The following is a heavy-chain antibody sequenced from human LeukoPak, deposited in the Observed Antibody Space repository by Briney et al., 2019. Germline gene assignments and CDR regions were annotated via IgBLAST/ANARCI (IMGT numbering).Heavy chain of an antibody. CDR3: ARERSGWYERWLDY. Sequence: PGGSLRLSSPASGFTFSGYWMTWVRQAPGTGLEWLANIKQDGGEKNYVDSVKGRFTISRDNAKNSLYLQMNSLRVEDTAVYYCARERSGWYERWLDYWGQGTLVTVSS. D-gene: IGHD6-19*01. J-gene: IGHJ4*02. V-gene: IGHV3-7*01. CDR1: GFTFSGYW. CDR2: IKQDGGEK.